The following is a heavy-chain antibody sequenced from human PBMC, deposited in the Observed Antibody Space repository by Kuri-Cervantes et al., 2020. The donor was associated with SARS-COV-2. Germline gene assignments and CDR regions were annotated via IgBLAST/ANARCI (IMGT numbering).Heavy chain of an antibody. Sequence: GESLKISCAASGFTFSSYAISWVRQAPGKGLEWVSAISGSGGSTYYADSVKGRFTISRDNSKNTLYLQMNSLRAEDTAVYYCAKRPAVVRSFDYWGQGTLVTVSS. V-gene: IGHV3-23*01. J-gene: IGHJ4*02. CDR1: GFTFSSYA. D-gene: IGHD2-15*01. CDR3: AKRPAVVRSFDY. CDR2: ISGSGGST.